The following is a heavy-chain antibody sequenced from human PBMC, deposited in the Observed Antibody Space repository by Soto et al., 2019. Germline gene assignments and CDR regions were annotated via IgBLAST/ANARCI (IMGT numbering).Heavy chain of an antibody. J-gene: IGHJ6*02. D-gene: IGHD1-1*01. Sequence: GESLKISCKGSGYTFASYWIAWVRQMPGKGLEWMGIIYPSDFDTKYSPSFQGQVTISADKSISTAYLQWDSPKASDTAMYYCARQSATSPTYHYYEMDVWGQGTLVTVSS. V-gene: IGHV5-51*01. CDR1: GYTFASYW. CDR2: IYPSDFDT. CDR3: ARQSATSPTYHYYEMDV.